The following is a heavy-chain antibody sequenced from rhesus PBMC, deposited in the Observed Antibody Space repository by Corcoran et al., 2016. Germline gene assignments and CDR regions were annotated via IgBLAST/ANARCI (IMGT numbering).Heavy chain of an antibody. V-gene: IGHV4-76*01. CDR1: GYSISSGYD. Sequence: QVQLQESGPGVVKPSETLSLTCAVSGYSISSGYDWSWIRQPPGKWLEWIGYIYGSSGSTNYKPSLKDRVTISKDTSKNQFSLKLSSVTAADTAVYDCARRRIAAATYYFDYWGQGVLVTVSS. CDR2: IYGSSGST. J-gene: IGHJ4*01. D-gene: IGHD6-31*01. CDR3: ARRRIAAATYYFDY.